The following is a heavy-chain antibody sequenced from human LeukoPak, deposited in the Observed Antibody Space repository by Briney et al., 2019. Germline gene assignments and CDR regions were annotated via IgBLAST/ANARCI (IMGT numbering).Heavy chain of an antibody. CDR3: ARDLGQYYDTSDNWFDP. CDR1: GFTFSNYW. Sequence: GGSLTLSCAASGFTFSNYWMHWVRQAPGKGLVWVSRINSDGINTSYADSVKGRFTISRDNAKNTLNLQMNSLRAEDTAVYYCARDLGQYYDTSDNWFDPWGQGTLVTVSS. D-gene: IGHD3-22*01. J-gene: IGHJ5*02. CDR2: INSDGINT. V-gene: IGHV3-74*01.